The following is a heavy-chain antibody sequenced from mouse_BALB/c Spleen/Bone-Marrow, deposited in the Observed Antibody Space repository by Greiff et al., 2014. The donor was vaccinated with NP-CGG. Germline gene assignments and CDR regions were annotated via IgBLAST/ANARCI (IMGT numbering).Heavy chain of an antibody. CDR2: INPTNGGT. J-gene: IGHJ2*01. CDR3: TKFTGDYFDY. CDR1: GYTFTSYW. Sequence: QVQLKESGAELVKPGASVKLSCKASGYTFTSYWMHWVKLRPGQGFEWFGEINPTNGGTNYNEKFKRRATLSVDKSSSSAYMQLSSLTSEDSAVYYCTKFTGDYFDYWGPGTTLTVSS. V-gene: IGHV1S16*01.